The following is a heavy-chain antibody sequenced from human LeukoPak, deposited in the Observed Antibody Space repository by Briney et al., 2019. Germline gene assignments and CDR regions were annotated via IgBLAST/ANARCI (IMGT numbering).Heavy chain of an antibody. CDR3: ARDRYYYDSSGYPFDY. D-gene: IGHD3-22*01. CDR1: GGSTSSSNYY. CDR2: IYYTGST. J-gene: IGHJ4*02. V-gene: IGHV4-39*02. Sequence: SETLSLTCTVSGGSTSSSNYYWGWIRQPPGKGLEWIGNIYYTGSTYYNPSLKSRVTISVDTSKNQFSLKVSSVTAADTAVYYCARDRYYYDSSGYPFDYWGQGTLVTVSS.